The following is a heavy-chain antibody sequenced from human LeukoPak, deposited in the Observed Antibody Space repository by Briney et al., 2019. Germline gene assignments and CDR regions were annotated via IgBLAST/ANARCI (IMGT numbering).Heavy chain of an antibody. CDR2: ISGGGGST. CDR3: AKAPRGWLQLTDFDI. V-gene: IGHV3-23*01. J-gene: IGHJ3*02. CDR1: GFTFSSYA. Sequence: GGSLRLSCAASGFTFSSYAMSWVRQAPGKGLEWVSAISGGGGSTYYADSVKGRFTISRDNSKNTLYLQMNSLRAEDTAVYYCAKAPRGWLQLTDFDIWGQGTMVTVSS. D-gene: IGHD5-24*01.